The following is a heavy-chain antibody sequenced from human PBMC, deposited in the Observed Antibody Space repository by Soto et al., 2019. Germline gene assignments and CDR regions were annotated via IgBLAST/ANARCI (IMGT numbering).Heavy chain of an antibody. D-gene: IGHD6-19*01. CDR1: GGSISSSSYY. Sequence: QLQLQESGPGLVKPSETLSLTCTVSGGSISSSSYYWGWIRQPPGKGLEWIGSISYSGSTYYNPSLESRVTISVDTCKNQFSLTLSSVTAADTAVYYCARTRAVWFDPWGQGTLVTVSS. CDR2: ISYSGST. V-gene: IGHV4-39*01. CDR3: ARTRAVWFDP. J-gene: IGHJ5*02.